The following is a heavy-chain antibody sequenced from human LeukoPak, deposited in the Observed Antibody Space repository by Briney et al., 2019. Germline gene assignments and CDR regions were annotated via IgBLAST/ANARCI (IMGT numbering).Heavy chain of an antibody. J-gene: IGHJ4*02. D-gene: IGHD3-22*01. V-gene: IGHV4-30-4*08. Sequence: SETLSLTCTVSGGSISSGDYYWSWIRQPPGKGLEWISYNYYSGSTYYNPSLQSRVTISVDTPKNQLSLKLSSVTAADTAVYYCARGGSSGYYAAFDYWGQGTLVTVSS. CDR1: GGSISSGDYY. CDR2: NYYSGST. CDR3: ARGGSSGYYAAFDY.